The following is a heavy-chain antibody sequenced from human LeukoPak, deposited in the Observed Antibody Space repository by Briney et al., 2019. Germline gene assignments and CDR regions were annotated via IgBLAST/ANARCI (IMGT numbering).Heavy chain of an antibody. J-gene: IGHJ4*02. CDR2: ISDSSKYT. D-gene: IGHD6-13*01. V-gene: IGHV3-21*01. CDR1: GFTFSSYG. Sequence: GGSLRLSCAASGFTFSSYGMSWVRQAPGKGLEWVSSISDSSKYTYYADSLKGRFTISRDNAKNSLFLQMHSLRAEDTAVYYCARVLEAAAFDYWGQGTLVTVSS. CDR3: ARVLEAAAFDY.